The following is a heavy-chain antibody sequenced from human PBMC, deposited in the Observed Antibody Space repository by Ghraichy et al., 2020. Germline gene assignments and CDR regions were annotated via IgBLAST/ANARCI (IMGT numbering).Heavy chain of an antibody. D-gene: IGHD2-8*01. Sequence: GKSLNISCAASGFTFSSYSIHWVRQAPGKGLEWVSYIGSVSSTIYHTDSVKGRFTISRDNAKNSLYLQMNSLRDEDTAVYYCARSVSRLNGIDVWGQGTTVTVSS. J-gene: IGHJ6*02. CDR3: ARSVSRLNGIDV. V-gene: IGHV3-48*02. CDR1: GFTFSSYS. CDR2: IGSVSSTI.